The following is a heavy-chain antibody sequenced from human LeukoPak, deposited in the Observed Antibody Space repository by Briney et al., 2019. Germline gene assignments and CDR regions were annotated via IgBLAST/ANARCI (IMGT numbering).Heavy chain of an antibody. V-gene: IGHV3-74*01. CDR1: EFTFSNYW. CDR3: ARADCSSSSCYELDY. J-gene: IGHJ4*02. CDR2: IKGDGSST. Sequence: GGSLRLSCAASEFTFSNYWMHWVRQAPGKGLVWVSRIKGDGSSTTYADSVKGRFTISRDNAKNSLYLQMNSLRAEDTAVYYCARADCSSSSCYELDYWGQGTLVTVSS. D-gene: IGHD2-2*01.